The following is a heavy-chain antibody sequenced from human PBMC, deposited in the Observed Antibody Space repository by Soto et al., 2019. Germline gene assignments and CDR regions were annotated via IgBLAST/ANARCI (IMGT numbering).Heavy chain of an antibody. Sequence: SETLSLTCAVYGGSFSGYYWSWIRQPPGKGLEWIGEINHSGSTNYNPSLKSRVTISVDTSKNQFSLKLSSVTAADTAVYYCARGRAVRGADASYGMDVWGQGTTVTVSS. CDR2: INHSGST. D-gene: IGHD3-10*01. J-gene: IGHJ6*02. CDR3: ARGRAVRGADASYGMDV. V-gene: IGHV4-34*01. CDR1: GGSFSGYY.